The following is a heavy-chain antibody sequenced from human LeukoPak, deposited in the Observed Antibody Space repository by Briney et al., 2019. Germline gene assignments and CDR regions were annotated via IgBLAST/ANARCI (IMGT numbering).Heavy chain of an antibody. CDR3: AKDLRGSPNR. D-gene: IGHD3-16*01. V-gene: IGHV3-74*01. Sequence: GGSLRLSCAASGFNSTTLWMNWVRQVPGKGLVWVSLINPDGSTTTYADSVKGRFTISRDNAKNTVYLQMNSLRGEDTAVYYCAKDLRGSPNRWGQGTLVTVSS. CDR1: GFNSTTLW. J-gene: IGHJ5*02. CDR2: INPDGSTT.